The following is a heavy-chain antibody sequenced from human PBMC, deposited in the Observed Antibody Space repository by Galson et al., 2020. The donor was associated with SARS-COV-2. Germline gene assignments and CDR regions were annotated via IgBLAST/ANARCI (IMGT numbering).Heavy chain of an antibody. CDR1: GFAFDNFA. CDR2: ISWDGHNT. J-gene: IGHJ4*02. Sequence: GGSLRLSCAASGFAFDNFALSWVRQAPGKGLEWVAGISWDGHNTGYAESVKGRFSIARDDANNLLYLQMNSLGVEDTAFYHCAREIVVVPAFRGGSDYWGQGTLVTVSS. D-gene: IGHD2-2*01. CDR3: AREIVVVPAFRGGSDY. V-gene: IGHV3-20*01.